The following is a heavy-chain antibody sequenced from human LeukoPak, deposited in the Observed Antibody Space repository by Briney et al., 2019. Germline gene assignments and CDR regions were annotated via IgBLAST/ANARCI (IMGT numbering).Heavy chain of an antibody. CDR1: GGTFSSYA. J-gene: IGHJ5*02. D-gene: IGHD3/OR15-3a*01. V-gene: IGHV1-69*04. CDR2: TIPILGIT. Sequence: GASVKVSCKASGGTFSSYAINWVRQAPGQGLEWMGRTIPILGITNYAQKFQGRVTITADESTSTAYMELSSLRSEDTAVYYCARVLDQNWFDPWGQGTLVTVSS. CDR3: ARVLDQNWFDP.